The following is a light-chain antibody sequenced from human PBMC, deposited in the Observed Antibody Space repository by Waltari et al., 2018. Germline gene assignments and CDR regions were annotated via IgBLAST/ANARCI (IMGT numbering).Light chain of an antibody. J-gene: IGKJ2*01. CDR2: AAS. CDR1: QDIGTF. Sequence: DTQLTQSPSFLSASLGERVTITCRASQDIGTFLAWYQQKPGKDPNLLIFAASTLQSGVPSRFSGSGSGTEFTLTISSLQPEDFATYYCQQFKNYPNTFGQGTKLVIK. CDR3: QQFKNYPNT. V-gene: IGKV1-9*01.